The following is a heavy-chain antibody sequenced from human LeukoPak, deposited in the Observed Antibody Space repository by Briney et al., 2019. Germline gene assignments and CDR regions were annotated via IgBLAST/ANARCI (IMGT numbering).Heavy chain of an antibody. J-gene: IGHJ5*02. CDR1: GFTFSSYA. Sequence: PGGSLRFSCAASGFTFSSYAMSWVRQAPGKGLEWVSAISGSGGSTYYADSVKGRFTISRDNSKNTLYLQMNSLRAEDTAVYYCAKGRTYCGGDCYPTGVNWFDPWGQGTLVTVSS. CDR2: ISGSGGST. D-gene: IGHD2-21*02. CDR3: AKGRTYCGGDCYPTGVNWFDP. V-gene: IGHV3-23*01.